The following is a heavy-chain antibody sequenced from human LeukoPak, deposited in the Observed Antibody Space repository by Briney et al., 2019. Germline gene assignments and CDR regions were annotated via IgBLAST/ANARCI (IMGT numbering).Heavy chain of an antibody. CDR2: ISNDGSNK. Sequence: PGGSLRLSCAASGFTFSSYGMLWVRQAPGKGLEWVAFISNDGSNKYYADSVKGRFTISRDNSKNTLYLQMNSLRAEDTAVYYCAKDRAWGLDYWGQGTLVTVSS. D-gene: IGHD7-27*01. V-gene: IGHV3-30*18. J-gene: IGHJ4*02. CDR1: GFTFSSYG. CDR3: AKDRAWGLDY.